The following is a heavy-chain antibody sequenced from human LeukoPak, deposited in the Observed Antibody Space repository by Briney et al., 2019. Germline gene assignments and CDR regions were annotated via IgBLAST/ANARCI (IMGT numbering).Heavy chain of an antibody. Sequence: GASVKVSCKASGYTFTSYYMHWVRQAPGQGLEWMGWINPNSGGTNYAQKFQGRVTMTRDTSISTAYMELSRLRSDDTAVYYCARDYSLGYGYYYMDVWGKGTTVTVSS. D-gene: IGHD3-10*01. CDR2: INPNSGGT. CDR1: GYTFTSYY. CDR3: ARDYSLGYGYYYMDV. J-gene: IGHJ6*03. V-gene: IGHV1-2*02.